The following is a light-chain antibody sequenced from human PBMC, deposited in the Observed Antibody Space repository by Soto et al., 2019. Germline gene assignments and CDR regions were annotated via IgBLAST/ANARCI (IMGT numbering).Light chain of an antibody. CDR2: DVS. V-gene: IGLV2-14*01. CDR1: SSDVGGYNY. J-gene: IGLJ2*01. CDR3: TSYTSSSTLGL. Sequence: QSALTQPASVSGSPGQSITISCTGTSSDVGGYNYVSWYQQHPGKAPKLMIYDVSNRPSGVSNRFSGSKSGNTASLTISGPQAEDEADYYCTSYTSSSTLGLFGGGTKLTV.